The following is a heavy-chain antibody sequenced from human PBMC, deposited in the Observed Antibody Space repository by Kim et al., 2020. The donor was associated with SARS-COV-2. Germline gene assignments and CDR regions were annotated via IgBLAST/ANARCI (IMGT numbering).Heavy chain of an antibody. D-gene: IGHD3-16*01. V-gene: IGHV3-23*01. J-gene: IGHJ6*02. CDR3: AGPRRGGYYGGGYYYYGMDV. CDR2: ISGSGGST. CDR1: GFTFSSYA. Sequence: GGSLRLSCAASGFTFSSYAMSWVRQAPGKGLEWVSAISGSGGSTYYADSVKGRFTISRDNSKNTLYLQMNSLRAEDTAVYYCAGPRRGGYYGGGYYYYGMDVWGQGTTVTVSS.